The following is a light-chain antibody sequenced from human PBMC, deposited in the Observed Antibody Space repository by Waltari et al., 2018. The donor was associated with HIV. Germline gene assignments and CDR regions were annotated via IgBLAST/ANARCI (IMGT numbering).Light chain of an antibody. CDR2: DGN. Sequence: QSALTQPRSVSGSPGQSVTISCTGTSSDVGGYNYVSWYQHHPNKGPKLLIYDGNKRPSGGPHRFSGSKSGNTASLTISGLQAEDEADYYCCSYADTYFVLFGGRTKLTVL. J-gene: IGLJ2*01. CDR3: CSYADTYFVL. V-gene: IGLV2-11*01. CDR1: SSDVGGYNY.